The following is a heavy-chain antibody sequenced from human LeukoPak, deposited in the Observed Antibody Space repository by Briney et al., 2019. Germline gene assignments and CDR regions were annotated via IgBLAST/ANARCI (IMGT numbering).Heavy chain of an antibody. V-gene: IGHV4-61*02. CDR1: GGSISSGSYY. D-gene: IGHD5-12*01. CDR3: ARVRGYSDYYYYMDV. J-gene: IGHJ6*03. CDR2: IYTSGST. Sequence: SETLSLTCTVSGGSISSGSYYWSWIRQPAGKGLEWIGRIYTSGSTNYNPSLKSRVTISVDTSKNQFSLKLSSVTAADTAVYYCARVRGYSDYYYYMDVWGKGTTVTISS.